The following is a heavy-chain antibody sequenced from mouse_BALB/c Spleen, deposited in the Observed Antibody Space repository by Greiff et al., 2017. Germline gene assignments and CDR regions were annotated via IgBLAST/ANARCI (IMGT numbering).Heavy chain of an antibody. D-gene: IGHD1-1*01. V-gene: IGHV3-2*02. CDR2: ISYSGST. Sequence: DVKLQESGPGLVKPSQSLSLTCTVTGYSITSDYAWNWIRQFPGNKLEWMGYISYSGSTSYNPSLKSRISITRDTSKNQFFLQLNSVTTEDTATYYCARNYGSSYLNWYFDVWGAGTTVTVSS. CDR3: ARNYGSSYLNWYFDV. J-gene: IGHJ1*01. CDR1: GYSITSDYA.